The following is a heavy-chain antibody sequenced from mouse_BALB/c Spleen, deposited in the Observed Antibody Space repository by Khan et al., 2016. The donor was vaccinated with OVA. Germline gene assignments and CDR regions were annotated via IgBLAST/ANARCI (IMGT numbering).Heavy chain of an antibody. Sequence: QVRLQQSGPGLVAPSQSLSITCTISGFSLTNYGVHWVRQPPGKGLEWLVVIWSDGSTTYNSALKSRLTITKDNSKSQVFLKMNSLQSEDTAVYFCARQPYYHYNIMDYGGQGTSVTVSS. CDR2: IWSDGST. J-gene: IGHJ4*01. V-gene: IGHV2-6-1*01. CDR1: GFSLTNYG. D-gene: IGHD2-10*01. CDR3: ARQPYYHYNIMDY.